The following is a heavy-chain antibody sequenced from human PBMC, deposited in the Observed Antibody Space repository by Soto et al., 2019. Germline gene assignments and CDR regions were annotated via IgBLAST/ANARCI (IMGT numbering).Heavy chain of an antibody. V-gene: IGHV1-8*01. CDR3: ASSGSGWYRY. CDR2: MNPNSGNT. D-gene: IGHD6-19*01. Sequence: QVQLVQSGAEVKKPGASVKVSCKASGYTFTSYDINWVRQATGQGLEWMGWMNPNSGNTGYAQKFQGGVTMPRTTDINTANLELRTLRSEETAVYDCASSGSGWYRYWGQGALGTASS. CDR1: GYTFTSYD. J-gene: IGHJ4*02.